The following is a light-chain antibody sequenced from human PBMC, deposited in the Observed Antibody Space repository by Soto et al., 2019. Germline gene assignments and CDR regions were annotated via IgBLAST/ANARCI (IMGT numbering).Light chain of an antibody. V-gene: IGLV2-14*01. CDR1: ISDVGGYNY. CDR3: SSYTSSSTIYV. CDR2: EVS. Sequence: QSPLSQPASVSVSPGQSITISCTGTISDVGGYNYVSWYQQHPGKAPKLMIYEVSNRPSGVSNRFSGSKSGNTASLTISGLQAEDEADYYCSSYTSSSTIYVLRTGTKVTVL. J-gene: IGLJ1*01.